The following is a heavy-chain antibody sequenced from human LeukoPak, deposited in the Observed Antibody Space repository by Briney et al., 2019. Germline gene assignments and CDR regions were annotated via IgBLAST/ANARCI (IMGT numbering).Heavy chain of an antibody. J-gene: IGHJ4*02. V-gene: IGHV3-7*01. CDR2: IRPDGSEG. Sequence: GGSLRLSCTTSGITFSNSWMSWVRQAPGKGLEWVATIRPDGSEGYYADSVRGRFTISRDNSKSSFYLQMSSLRAEDTGVFYCARDVAYSAFDYWGQGTLVTVSS. CDR3: ARDVAYSAFDY. CDR1: GITFSNSW. D-gene: IGHD2-21*01.